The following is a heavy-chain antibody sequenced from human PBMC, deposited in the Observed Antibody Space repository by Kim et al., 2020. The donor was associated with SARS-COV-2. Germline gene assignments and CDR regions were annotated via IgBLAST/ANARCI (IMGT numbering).Heavy chain of an antibody. V-gene: IGHV4-39*01. CDR1: GASVSRSSYY. J-gene: IGHJ4*02. CDR3: TRRGRYYDWSSDS. D-gene: IGHD3-9*01. CDR2: IHYSGTS. Sequence: SETLSLTCAVSGASVSRSSYYWAWIRQPPGQGLEWIAHIHYSGTSYYNPSLRIRVTISVDTSQNQFSLNLNSVTAADTAMYYCTRRGRYYDWSSDSWGQG.